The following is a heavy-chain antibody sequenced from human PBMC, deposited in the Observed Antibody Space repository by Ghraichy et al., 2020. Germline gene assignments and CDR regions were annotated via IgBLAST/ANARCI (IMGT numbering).Heavy chain of an antibody. CDR1: GFTFKNYA. CDR3: TRCYTSGGNCFFYP. D-gene: IGHD2-15*01. CDR2: ISGGAENT. J-gene: IGHJ5*02. V-gene: IGHV3-23*01. Sequence: GESLNISCAASGFTFKNYAMTWVRQAPGEGLKWVSSISGGAENTYYADSVKGRFTISRDNSKDTLYLQMNSLRAEDTAVYYCTRCYTSGGNCFFYPWGQGNLVTVSS.